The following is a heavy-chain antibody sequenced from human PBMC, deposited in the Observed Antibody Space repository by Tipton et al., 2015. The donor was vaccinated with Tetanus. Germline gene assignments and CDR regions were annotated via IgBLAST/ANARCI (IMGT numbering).Heavy chain of an antibody. V-gene: IGHV4-61*08. CDR2: IYYSGST. J-gene: IGHJ3*02. D-gene: IGHD2-21*02. CDR3: AREGPLAYCGGDCYEDAFDI. CDR1: GGSISSGGYY. Sequence: TLSLTCTVSGGSISSGGYYWSWIRQHPGKGLEWIGYIYYSGSTNYNPSLKSRVTISVDTSKNQFSLKLSSVTAADTAVYYCAREGPLAYCGGDCYEDAFDIWGQGTMVTVSS.